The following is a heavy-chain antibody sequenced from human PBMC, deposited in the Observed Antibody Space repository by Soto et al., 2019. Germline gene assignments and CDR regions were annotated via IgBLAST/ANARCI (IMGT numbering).Heavy chain of an antibody. CDR3: ARDPDYGLNWFDP. Sequence: GGSLRLSCAASGFSFINAWMNWVRQAPGKGLEWVGRIKSKTEGGTTDYADSVKGRFTISRDNAKNSLYLQMNSLRAEDTAVYYCARDPDYGLNWFDPWGQGTLVTVSS. D-gene: IGHD4-17*01. V-gene: IGHV3-15*07. J-gene: IGHJ5*02. CDR2: IKSKTEGGTT. CDR1: GFSFINAW.